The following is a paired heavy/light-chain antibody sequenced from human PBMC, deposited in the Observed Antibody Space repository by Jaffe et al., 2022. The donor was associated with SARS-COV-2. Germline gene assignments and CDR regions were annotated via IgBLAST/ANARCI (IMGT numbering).Heavy chain of an antibody. CDR3: ARDAVGGTYSYIYYYSGMDV. V-gene: IGHV1-18*01. D-gene: IGHD3-10*01. CDR2: ISANNGNT. CDR1: GYIFMNFG. J-gene: IGHJ6*02. Sequence: QVQLVQSGAEVKKAGASVKVSCKASGYIFMNFGLSWVRQAPGQGLEWMGWISANNGNTDYSQKFRGRVTMTTDTSTNTGYLELRSLRSDDTAVYYCARDAVGGTYSYIYYYSGMDVWGQGTTVTVSS.
Light chain of an antibody. CDR2: GAS. J-gene: IGKJ1*01. Sequence: EIVLTQSPGTLSLSPGERATLSCRASQSVVSLHLAWYQQKPGQAPRLLIYGASSRATGIPDRFSGSGSGTDFTLAISRLEPEDFAVYYCQQYGTSPWTFGQGTKVDSK. CDR1: QSVVSLH. V-gene: IGKV3-20*01. CDR3: QQYGTSPWT.